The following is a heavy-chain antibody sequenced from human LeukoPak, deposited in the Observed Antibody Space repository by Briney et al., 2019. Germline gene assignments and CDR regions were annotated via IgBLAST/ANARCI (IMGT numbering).Heavy chain of an antibody. Sequence: TSETLSLTCTVSGVSISSGDYYWSWIRQPPGKGLEWIGYIYYSGSTYYNPSLKSRVTISVDTSKNQFSLKLSSVTAADTAVYYCARGDPYDSSGFDYWGQGTLVTVSS. CDR1: GVSISSGDYY. CDR2: IYYSGST. J-gene: IGHJ4*02. D-gene: IGHD3-22*01. V-gene: IGHV4-30-4*08. CDR3: ARGDPYDSSGFDY.